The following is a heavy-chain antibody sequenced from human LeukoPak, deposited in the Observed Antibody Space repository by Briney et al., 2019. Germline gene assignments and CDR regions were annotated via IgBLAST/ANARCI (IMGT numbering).Heavy chain of an antibody. Sequence: SGGSLRLSCAASGFTFSSYSMDWVRQAPGKGLEWVSSISSSSSTIYYADSVKGRFTISRDNAKNSLYLQINSLRAADTAVYYCARGPPGDDYGDPKHYYYYYYMDVWGKGTTVTVSS. V-gene: IGHV3-48*01. J-gene: IGHJ6*03. CDR1: GFTFSSYS. CDR2: ISSSSSTI. CDR3: ARGPPGDDYGDPKHYYYYYYMDV. D-gene: IGHD4-17*01.